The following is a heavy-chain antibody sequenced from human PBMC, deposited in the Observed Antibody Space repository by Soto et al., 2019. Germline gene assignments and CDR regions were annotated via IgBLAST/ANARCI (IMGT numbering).Heavy chain of an antibody. J-gene: IGHJ3*02. CDR3: ARDLPEGPGTFWKDVFDI. CDR2: IIPIFGTT. V-gene: IGHV1-69*13. D-gene: IGHD1-1*01. Sequence: SVKVSCKASGGTFSNYAFSWVRQAPGQGLDWMGTIIPIFGTTNFAQKFQGRVTMTADESTTTVYMELSSLRSDHTAVYYCARDLPEGPGTFWKDVFDIGAKGKRVTVS. CDR1: GGTFSNYA.